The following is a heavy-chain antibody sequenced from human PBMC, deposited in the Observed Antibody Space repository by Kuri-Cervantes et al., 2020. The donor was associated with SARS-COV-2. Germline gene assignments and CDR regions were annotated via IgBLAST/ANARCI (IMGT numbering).Heavy chain of an antibody. D-gene: IGHD2-2*02. CDR2: TYYRSKWYN. V-gene: IGHV6-1*01. J-gene: IGHJ3*02. CDR3: ARCGRTSCYTKGAFDI. Sequence: LRLSCAISGDSVSSNSAAWNWIRQSPSRGLEWLGRTYYRSKWYNDYAVSVKSRITINPDTSKNQFSLQLNSVTPEDTAVYYCARCGRTSCYTKGAFDIWGQGTMVTVSS. CDR1: GDSVSSNSAA.